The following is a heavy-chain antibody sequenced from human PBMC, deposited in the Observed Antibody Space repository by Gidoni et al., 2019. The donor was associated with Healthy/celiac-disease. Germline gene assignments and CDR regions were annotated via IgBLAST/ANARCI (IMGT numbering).Heavy chain of an antibody. D-gene: IGHD6-19*01. Sequence: QVQLVQSGAEVKKPGASVKVSCKASGYTFTSYDINWVRQATGQGLEWMGWMNPNNGNTGYAQKFQGRDTMTRNTSISTAYMELSSLRSEDTAVYYCARESGWYLNNWFDPWGQGTLVTVSS. CDR3: ARESGWYLNNWFDP. V-gene: IGHV1-8*01. CDR2: MNPNNGNT. J-gene: IGHJ5*02. CDR1: GYTFTSYD.